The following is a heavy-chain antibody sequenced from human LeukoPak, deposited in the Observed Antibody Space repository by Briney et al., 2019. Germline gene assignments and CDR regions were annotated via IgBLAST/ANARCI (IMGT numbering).Heavy chain of an antibody. CDR2: ISSSSSYI. D-gene: IGHD3-22*01. V-gene: IGHV3-21*01. J-gene: IGHJ6*03. CDR3: ARDGGNYDSSGYYYGVDYYYYYMDV. CDR1: GFTFSSYS. Sequence: GGALRLSCAASGFTFSSYSMNWVGQAPGKGLEGVSSISSSSSYIYYADSVKGRFTISRDNAKNSLYLQINSLRAEDTAVYYCARDGGNYDSSGYYYGVDYYYYYMDVWGKGTTVTVSS.